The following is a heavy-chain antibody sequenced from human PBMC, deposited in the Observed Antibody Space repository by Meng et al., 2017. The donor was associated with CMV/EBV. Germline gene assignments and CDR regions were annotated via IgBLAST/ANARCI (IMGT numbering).Heavy chain of an antibody. CDR3: ARVQMVYAGAYCGGDCYPRGDAFDI. CDR2: INPNSGGT. J-gene: IGHJ3*02. D-gene: IGHD2-21*01. CDR1: GYTFTGYY. V-gene: IGHV1-2*02. Sequence: ASVPVSCKASGYTFTGYYMHWVRQAPGQGLEWMGWINPNSGGTNYAQKFQGRVTMTRDTSISTAYMELSRLRSDDTAVYYCARVQMVYAGAYCGGDCYPRGDAFDIWGQGTMVTVSS.